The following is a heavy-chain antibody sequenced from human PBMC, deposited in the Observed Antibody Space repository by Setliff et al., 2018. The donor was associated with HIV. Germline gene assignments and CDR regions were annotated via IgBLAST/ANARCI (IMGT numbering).Heavy chain of an antibody. CDR2: IYYSGST. D-gene: IGHD2-8*01. CDR1: GGSISSSSYY. J-gene: IGHJ1*01. V-gene: IGHV4-39*01. Sequence: SETLSLTCTVSGGSISSSSYYWGWIRQPPGKGLEWIGSIYYSGSTYYNPSLKSRVTISVDTSKNQFSLKLSAVTAADTAVYYCAAVLMVYAIGGRYFQHWGQGTLVTVSS. CDR3: AAVLMVYAIGGRYFQH.